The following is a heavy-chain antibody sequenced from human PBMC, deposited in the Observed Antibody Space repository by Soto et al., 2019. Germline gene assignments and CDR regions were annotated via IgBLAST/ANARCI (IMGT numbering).Heavy chain of an antibody. CDR1: GGPFISYA. D-gene: IGHD4-17*01. J-gene: IGHJ6*02. Sequence: QVQLVQSGAEVKKPGSSVKVSCKASGGPFISYAISWVRQAPGQGLEWMGGIIPIFGTANYVQKFQGRVTITADESTSRAYIELSSLRSEDTAVYCAVTTSRSYYGMDVWGQGTTVTVSS. V-gene: IGHV1-69*12. CDR2: IIPIFGTA. CDR3: VTTSRSYYGMDV.